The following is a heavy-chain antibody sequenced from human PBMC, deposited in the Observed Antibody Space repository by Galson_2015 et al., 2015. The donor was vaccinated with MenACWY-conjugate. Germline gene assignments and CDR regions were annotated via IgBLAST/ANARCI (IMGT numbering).Heavy chain of an antibody. CDR1: GFTVSTNY. Sequence: SLRLSCAASGFTVSTNYMNWVRQAPGKGLESVSVIYSGGSTYYGDSVKGRFTISRDYSKNTLYLQMNSLRAEDTALYYCARGSNHLVGAIDYWGQGTLVTVSS. CDR2: IYSGGST. J-gene: IGHJ4*02. CDR3: ARGSNHLVGAIDY. D-gene: IGHD1-14*01. V-gene: IGHV3-53*01.